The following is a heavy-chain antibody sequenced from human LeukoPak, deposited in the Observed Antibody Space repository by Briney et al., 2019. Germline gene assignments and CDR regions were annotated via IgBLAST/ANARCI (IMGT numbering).Heavy chain of an antibody. Sequence: GASVKVSCKASGYTFTSYAMNWVRQAPGQGLEWMGWINTNTGNPTYAQGFTGRFVFSLDTSVSTAYLQISSLKAEDTAVYYCARELYHYDSSGYPTGDGMDVWGQGTTVTVSS. CDR1: GYTFTSYA. V-gene: IGHV7-4-1*02. CDR2: INTNTGNP. D-gene: IGHD3-22*01. CDR3: ARELYHYDSSGYPTGDGMDV. J-gene: IGHJ6*02.